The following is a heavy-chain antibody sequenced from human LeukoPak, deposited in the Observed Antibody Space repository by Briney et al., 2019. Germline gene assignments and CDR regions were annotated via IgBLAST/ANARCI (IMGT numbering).Heavy chain of an antibody. D-gene: IGHD2-15*01. Sequence: PSETLSLTCTVSGGAISSYYWSWIRQPPGKGLEWIGYIYYSGSTNYNPSLKSRVTISVDTSKNQFSLKLSSVTAADTAVYYCARQKFYCSGGSCYCDNWFDPWGQGTLVTVSS. CDR2: IYYSGST. J-gene: IGHJ5*02. CDR1: GGAISSYY. V-gene: IGHV4-59*08. CDR3: ARQKFYCSGGSCYCDNWFDP.